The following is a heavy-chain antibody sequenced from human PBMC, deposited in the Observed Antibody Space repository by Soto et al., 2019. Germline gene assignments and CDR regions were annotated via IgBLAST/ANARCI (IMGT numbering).Heavy chain of an antibody. CDR1: GFTFSNFA. D-gene: IGHD1-1*01. V-gene: IGHV3-23*01. Sequence: GGSLRLSCAASGFTFSNFAMSWVRQAPGKGLEWVSDISGTGGSTCYADSVKGRFTISRDNSKNTLYLQMNSLRADDTAVYYCAKDSSFIAATTPDYWGQGTLVTVSS. J-gene: IGHJ4*02. CDR2: ISGTGGST. CDR3: AKDSSFIAATTPDY.